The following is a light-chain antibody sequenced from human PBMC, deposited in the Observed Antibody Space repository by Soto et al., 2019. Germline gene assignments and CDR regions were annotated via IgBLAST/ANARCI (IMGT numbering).Light chain of an antibody. Sequence: DIQMTQSPSTLSASAGDRVTITCRASQSISSWLAWYQHKPGKAPKLLIYDASSLESGVPSRFSGSGSGTEFTLTISSLQPDDFATYYCQQYNSYSQGTFGQGTKVEIK. CDR3: QQYNSYSQGT. V-gene: IGKV1-5*01. J-gene: IGKJ1*01. CDR1: QSISSW. CDR2: DAS.